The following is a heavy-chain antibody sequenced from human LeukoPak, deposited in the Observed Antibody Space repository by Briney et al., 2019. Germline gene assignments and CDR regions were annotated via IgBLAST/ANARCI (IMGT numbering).Heavy chain of an antibody. D-gene: IGHD2-8*02. CDR1: GYTFTSYA. CDR3: ARGEILVAFDY. V-gene: IGHV3-30-3*01. CDR2: ISYDGSNK. J-gene: IGHJ4*02. Sequence: SCKASGYTFTSYAMHWVRQAPGKGLEWVAVISYDGSNKYYADSVKGRFTISRDNSKNTLYLQMNSLRAEDTAVYYCARGEILVAFDYWGQGTLVTVSS.